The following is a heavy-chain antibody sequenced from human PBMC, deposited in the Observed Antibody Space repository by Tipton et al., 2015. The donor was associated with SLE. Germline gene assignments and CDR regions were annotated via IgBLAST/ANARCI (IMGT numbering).Heavy chain of an antibody. CDR2: FCSDGRA. J-gene: IGHJ3*01. Sequence: LRLSCTVSGGSISRYYWGWIRQPAGKGLEWIGRFCSDGRAALESRLNPSFESRVTMSVDPSKKQLSLTLMSVTAADTAVYFCARIIAGPGDAFDVWGQGTMVTVSS. CDR3: ARIIAGPGDAFDV. V-gene: IGHV4-4*07. CDR1: GGSISRYY.